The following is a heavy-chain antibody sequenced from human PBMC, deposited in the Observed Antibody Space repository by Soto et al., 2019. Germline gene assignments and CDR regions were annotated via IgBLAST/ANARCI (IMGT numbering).Heavy chain of an antibody. V-gene: IGHV1-2*04. D-gene: IGHD3-3*01. Sequence: ASVKVSCKASGYTFTGYYMHWVRQAPGQGLEWMGWINPNSGGTNYAQKFQGWVTMSRDTSISTAYMELSRLRSDDTAVYYCARAVEEGDYFDYWGQGTLVTVSS. CDR1: GYTFTGYY. CDR2: INPNSGGT. CDR3: ARAVEEGDYFDY. J-gene: IGHJ4*02.